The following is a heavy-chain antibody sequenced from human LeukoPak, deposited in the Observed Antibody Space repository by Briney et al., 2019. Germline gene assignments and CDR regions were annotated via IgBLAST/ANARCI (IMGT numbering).Heavy chain of an antibody. CDR2: IYYSGST. CDR3: ARERGEPPYADY. J-gene: IGHJ4*02. CDR1: GGSISSYY. V-gene: IGHV4-59*01. D-gene: IGHD1-14*01. Sequence: SETLSLTCTVSGGSISSYYWSWIRQPPGKGLEWIGYIYYSGSTNYNPSLKSRVTISVDTSKNQFSLKLSSVTAADTAVYYCARERGEPPYADYWGQGTLVTVSS.